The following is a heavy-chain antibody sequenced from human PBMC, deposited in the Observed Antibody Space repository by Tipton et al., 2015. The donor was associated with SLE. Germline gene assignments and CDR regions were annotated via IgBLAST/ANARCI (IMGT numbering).Heavy chain of an antibody. V-gene: IGHV4-34*01. CDR3: ARSSSVRTLLWPTFAY. Sequence: TLSLTCAVYGRSFIGSYWTWIRQPPGKGLEWIGDIDHSGVTHYNPSLKSRVTISADTSKNHLSLKLTSVTAADPAVYFCARSSSVRTLLWPTFAYWGQGTLVTVSS. D-gene: IGHD2/OR15-2a*01. CDR1: GRSFIGSY. CDR2: IDHSGVT. J-gene: IGHJ4*02.